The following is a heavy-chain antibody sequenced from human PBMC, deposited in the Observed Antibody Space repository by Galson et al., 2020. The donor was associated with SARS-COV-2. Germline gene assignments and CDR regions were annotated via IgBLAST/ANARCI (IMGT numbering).Heavy chain of an antibody. J-gene: IGHJ4*02. Sequence: GESLKISCAASGFTFSSYAMHWVRQAPGKGLEWVAVISYDGSNKYYADSVKGRFTISRDNSKNTLYLQMNSLRAEDTAVYYCARLPITMIVAAEGVDYWGQGTLVTVSS. V-gene: IGHV3-30*04. CDR2: ISYDGSNK. CDR3: ARLPITMIVAAEGVDY. D-gene: IGHD3-22*01. CDR1: GFTFSSYA.